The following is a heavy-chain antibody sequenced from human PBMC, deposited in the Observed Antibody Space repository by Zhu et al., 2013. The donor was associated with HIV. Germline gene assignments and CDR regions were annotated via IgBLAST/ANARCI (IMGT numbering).Heavy chain of an antibody. CDR1: GGTFSSYA. Sequence: QVQLVQSGAEVKKPGSSVKVSCKASGGTFSSYAISWVRQAPGQGLEWMGGIIPIFGTANYAQKFQGRVTITADESTSTAYMELSSLRSEDTAVYYCARDRVKYKQPPGSGMDVWGPRGPRSPSPQ. D-gene: IGHD1-20*01. CDR3: ARDRVKYKQPPGSGMDV. V-gene: IGHV1-69*01. CDR2: IIPIFGTA. J-gene: IGHJ6*01.